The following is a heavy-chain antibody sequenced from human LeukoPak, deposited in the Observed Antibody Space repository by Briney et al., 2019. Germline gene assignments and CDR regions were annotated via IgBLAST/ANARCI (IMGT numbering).Heavy chain of an antibody. CDR1: GFSFSTYD. CDR3: ARDLSPVVRASPMGY. V-gene: IGHV3-30*03. CDR2: ITYDGYYK. D-gene: IGHD3-10*01. Sequence: GGSLRLACAAFGFSFSTYDMHWVRQAPGKGLEWVALITYDGYYKYYSDSVKGRFTISSDTSKNTLYLQMNSLRAEDTAVYYCARDLSPVVRASPMGYWGQGTLVTVSS. J-gene: IGHJ4*02.